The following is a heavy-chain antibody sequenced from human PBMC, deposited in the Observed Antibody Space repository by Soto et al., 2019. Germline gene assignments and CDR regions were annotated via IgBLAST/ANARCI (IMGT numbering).Heavy chain of an antibody. D-gene: IGHD4-17*01. CDR2: IWYDGSNK. CDR1: GFTFSSYG. CDR3: ARDDIYGTLLLDY. Sequence: GGSLRLSCAASGFTFSSYGMHWVRQAPGKGLEWVAVIWYDGSNKYYADSVKGRFTISRDNSKNTLYLQMNSLRAEDTAVYYCARDDIYGTLLLDYWGQGTLVTVSS. J-gene: IGHJ4*02. V-gene: IGHV3-33*01.